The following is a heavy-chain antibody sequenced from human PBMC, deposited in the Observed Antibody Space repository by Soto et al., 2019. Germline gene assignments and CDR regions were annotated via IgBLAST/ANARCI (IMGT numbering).Heavy chain of an antibody. Sequence: GGSLRLSCVGSGFIFSNNGMHWVRQTPGKGLEWVAFLSYDGSETFYADSVKGRFTVSRDNSKNTLFLHMRNLRRDDTAVYYCSVVRVADSALDHWGQGTLVTVSS. J-gene: IGHJ4*02. CDR2: LSYDGSET. CDR1: GFIFSNNG. D-gene: IGHD3-10*02. CDR3: SVVRVADSALDH. V-gene: IGHV3-30*03.